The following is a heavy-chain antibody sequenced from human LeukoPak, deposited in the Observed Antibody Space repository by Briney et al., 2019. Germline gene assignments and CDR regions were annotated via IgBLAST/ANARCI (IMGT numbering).Heavy chain of an antibody. CDR2: ISSSSSTI. D-gene: IGHD6-19*01. CDR1: GFTFSSYS. CDR3: AKEGSVAGHYYYYMDV. J-gene: IGHJ6*03. Sequence: PGGSLRLSCAASGFTFSSYSMNWVRQAPGKGLEWVSYISSSSSTIYYADSVKGRFTISRDNSKNTLYLQMNSLRAEDTAVYYCAKEGSVAGHYYYYMDVWGKGTTVTISS. V-gene: IGHV3-48*01.